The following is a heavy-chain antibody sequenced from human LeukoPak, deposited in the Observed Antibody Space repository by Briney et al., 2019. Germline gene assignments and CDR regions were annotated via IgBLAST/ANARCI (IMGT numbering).Heavy chain of an antibody. CDR1: GYTLSSYA. J-gene: IGHJ4*02. V-gene: IGHV3-23*01. CDR2: ISGSGGST. CDR3: AKSLSNRGARDYFDY. Sequence: PVGSYTVARVTSGYTLSSYAMKCVRQAPGKELEWVSTISGSGGSTYYADSVKGRFTISRDNSKNTLYLQMNSLRAEDTAVYYCAKSLSNRGARDYFDYWGQGTLVTVSS. D-gene: IGHD1-26*01.